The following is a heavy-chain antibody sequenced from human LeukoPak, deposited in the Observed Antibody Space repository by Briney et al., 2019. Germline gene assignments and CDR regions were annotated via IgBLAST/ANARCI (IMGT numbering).Heavy chain of an antibody. Sequence: SETLSLTCTVSGGSMSSYYWSWIRQPPGKGLEWIGEINHSGSTNYNPSLKSRVTISVDTSKNQFSLKLSSVTAADTAVYYCARGLRYYGSGRDLQHWGQGTLVTVSS. V-gene: IGHV4-34*01. D-gene: IGHD3-10*01. J-gene: IGHJ1*01. CDR1: GGSMSSYY. CDR2: INHSGST. CDR3: ARGLRYYGSGRDLQH.